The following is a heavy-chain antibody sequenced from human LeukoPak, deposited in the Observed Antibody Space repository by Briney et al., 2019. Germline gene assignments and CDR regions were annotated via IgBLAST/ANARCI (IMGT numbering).Heavy chain of an antibody. CDR1: GGSISSGGYS. Sequence: PSETLSLTCAVSGGSISSGGYSWRWIRQPPGKGLEWIGYIYHSGSTYYNPSLKSRVTISVDRSKNQFSLKLSSVTAADTAVYYCARSAGGSITMVRGVIIYENWFDPWGQGTLVTVSS. CDR3: ARSAGGSITMVRGVIIYENWFDP. V-gene: IGHV4-30-2*01. CDR2: IYHSGST. J-gene: IGHJ5*02. D-gene: IGHD3-10*01.